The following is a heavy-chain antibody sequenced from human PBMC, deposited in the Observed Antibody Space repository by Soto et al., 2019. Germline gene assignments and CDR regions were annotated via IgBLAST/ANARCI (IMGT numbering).Heavy chain of an antibody. CDR1: GFTFSSYA. J-gene: IGHJ6*02. CDR3: ASLGWRNVYYYYGMDV. CDR2: ISYDGSNK. D-gene: IGHD6-19*01. V-gene: IGHV3-30-3*01. Sequence: QVQLAESGGGVVQPGRSLRLSCAASGFTFSSYAMHWVRQAPGKGLEWVAVISYDGSNKYYADSVKGRFTISRDNSKNTLYLQMNSLRAEDTAVYYCASLGWRNVYYYYGMDVWGQGTTVTVSS.